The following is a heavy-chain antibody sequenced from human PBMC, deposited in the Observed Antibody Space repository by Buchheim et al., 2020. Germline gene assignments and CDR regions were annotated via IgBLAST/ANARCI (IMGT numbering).Heavy chain of an antibody. CDR1: GYTFTSYD. CDR3: GRIESSSPYYYYYYMDV. D-gene: IGHD6-6*01. CDR2: MNPNSGNT. V-gene: IGHV1-8*01. Sequence: QVQLVQSGAEVKKPGASVKVSCKASGYTFTSYDINWVRQATGQGLEWMGWMNPNSGNTGYAQKFQGRVTMTRNTSISTASMELSSLRSEDTAVYYCGRIESSSPYYYYYYMDVWGKGTT. J-gene: IGHJ6*03.